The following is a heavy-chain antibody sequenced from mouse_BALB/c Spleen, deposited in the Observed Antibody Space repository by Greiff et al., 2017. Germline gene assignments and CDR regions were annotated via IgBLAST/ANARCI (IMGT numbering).Heavy chain of an antibody. Sequence: QVHVKQSGAELVRPGTSVKVSCKASGYAFTNYLIEWVKQRPGQGLEWIGVINPGSGGTNYNEKFKGKATLTADKSSSTAYMQLSSLTSDDSAVYFCARSAYGNYRYFDVWGAGTTVTVSS. J-gene: IGHJ1*01. CDR3: ARSAYGNYRYFDV. CDR1: GYAFTNYL. V-gene: IGHV1-54*01. D-gene: IGHD2-1*01. CDR2: INPGSGGT.